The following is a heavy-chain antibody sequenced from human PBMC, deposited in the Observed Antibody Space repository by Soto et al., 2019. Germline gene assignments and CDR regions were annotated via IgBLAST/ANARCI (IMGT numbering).Heavy chain of an antibody. Sequence: QVQLVQSGAEVKKPGASVKVSCKASGYTFTSYAMHWVRQAPGQRLEWMGWINAGNGNTKYSQKFQGRVTITRDTSASTAYMELSSLRSEDTAVYYCARGGDLIRGYGDLKDWFAPWGQGTLVTVSS. D-gene: IGHD4-17*01. CDR1: GYTFTSYA. CDR3: ARGGDLIRGYGDLKDWFAP. J-gene: IGHJ5*02. V-gene: IGHV1-3*01. CDR2: INAGNGNT.